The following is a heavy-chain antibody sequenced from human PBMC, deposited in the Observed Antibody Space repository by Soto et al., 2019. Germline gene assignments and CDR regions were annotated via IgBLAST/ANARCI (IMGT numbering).Heavy chain of an antibody. J-gene: IGHJ4*02. CDR1: GFTFSSYA. CDR3: ARGRYNWNPFDY. CDR2: ISYDGSNK. D-gene: IGHD1-20*01. Sequence: GGSLRLSCAASGFTFSSYAMHWVRQAPGKGLEWVAVISYDGSNKYYADSVKGRFTISRDNSKNTLYLQMNSLRAEDTAVYYCARGRYNWNPFDYWGQGTLVTVSS. V-gene: IGHV3-30-3*01.